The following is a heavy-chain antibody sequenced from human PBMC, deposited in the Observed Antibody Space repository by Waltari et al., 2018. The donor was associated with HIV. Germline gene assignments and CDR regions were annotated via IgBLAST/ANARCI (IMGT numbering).Heavy chain of an antibody. CDR1: GGSISSSRYY. V-gene: IGHV4-39*01. J-gene: IGHJ4*02. CDR3: ARHSGIDCSSTSCFKRPFDY. D-gene: IGHD2-2*01. Sequence: QLQLQQSGPGLVKPSETLSLTCTVSGGSISSSRYYWGCIRQPPGKGLEWIGSIHYSGNTFYNSSLKSRFAISIDTSKNQFSLTLSSVTAADTAVYFCARHSGIDCSSTSCFKRPFDYWGQGSLVTVSS. CDR2: IHYSGNT.